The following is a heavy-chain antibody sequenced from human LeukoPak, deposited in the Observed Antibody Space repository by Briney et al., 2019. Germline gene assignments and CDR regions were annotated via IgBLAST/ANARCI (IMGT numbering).Heavy chain of an antibody. CDR2: ISSSTSYI. D-gene: IGHD2-8*01. V-gene: IGHV3-21*01. CDR1: GLTVSSNY. CDR3: ARATNGRFDI. Sequence: GGSLRLSCAASGLTVSSNYMTWVRQAPGKGLEWVSFISSSTSYISYADSVKGRFTISRDNAKSSLWLQMNSLRAEDTAVYYCARATNGRFDIWGQGTMVTVSS. J-gene: IGHJ3*02.